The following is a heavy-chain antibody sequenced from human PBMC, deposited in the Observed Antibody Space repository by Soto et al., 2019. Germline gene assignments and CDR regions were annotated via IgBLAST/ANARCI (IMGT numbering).Heavy chain of an antibody. CDR1: VFTFSSYS. J-gene: IGHJ2*01. CDR3: ARDLSTVYWYFDL. D-gene: IGHD4-17*01. Sequence: GGSLRLSCAASVFTFSSYSMNWVRQAPGKGLEWVSYISSSSSTIYYADSVKGRFTISRDNAKNSLYLQMNSLRAEDTAVYYCARDLSTVYWYFDLWGRGTLVTV. CDR2: ISSSSSTI. V-gene: IGHV3-48*01.